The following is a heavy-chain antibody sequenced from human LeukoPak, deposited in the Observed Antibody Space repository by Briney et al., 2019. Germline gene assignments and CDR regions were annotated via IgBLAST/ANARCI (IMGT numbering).Heavy chain of an antibody. CDR1: GFTFSSYA. Sequence: GGSLRLSCAASGFTFSSYAMSWVRQAPGKGLEWVSAISGSGGSTYYADSVKGRFTISRDNAKNTLYLQMNSLRAEDTAVYYCARGAGGSSSPYYFDYWGQGTLVTVSS. CDR2: ISGSGGST. J-gene: IGHJ4*02. CDR3: ARGAGGSSSPYYFDY. D-gene: IGHD1-26*01. V-gene: IGHV3-23*01.